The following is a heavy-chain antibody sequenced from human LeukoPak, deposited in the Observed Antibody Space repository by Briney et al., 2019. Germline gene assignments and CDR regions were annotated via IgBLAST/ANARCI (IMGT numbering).Heavy chain of an antibody. CDR3: ARHFCSSTSCSN. CDR2: IKSKTDGGTT. J-gene: IGHJ4*02. V-gene: IGHV3-15*01. D-gene: IGHD2-2*01. CDR1: GFTFSNAW. Sequence: GGSLRLSCAASGFTFSNAWMSWVRQAPGKGLEWVGRIKSKTDGGTTDYAAPVKGRFTISRDDSKNTLYLQMNSLRAEDTAVYYCARHFCSSTSCSNWGQGTLVTVSS.